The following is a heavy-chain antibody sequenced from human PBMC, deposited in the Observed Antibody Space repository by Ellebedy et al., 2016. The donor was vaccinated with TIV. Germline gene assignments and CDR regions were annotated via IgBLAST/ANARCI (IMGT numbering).Heavy chain of an antibody. CDR2: IYNSGTT. D-gene: IGHD3-22*01. CDR1: GGSISSYY. J-gene: IGHJ4*02. CDR3: ARGRQYSHSSGYYLDY. Sequence: SETLSLXCTVSGGSISSYYWSWIRQPPGKGLEWIGYIYNSGTTNYNPSLKSRVTISADTSKNQFSLKLSSLTAADTAVYYCARGRQYSHSSGYYLDYWGQGPLVTVSS. V-gene: IGHV4-59*12.